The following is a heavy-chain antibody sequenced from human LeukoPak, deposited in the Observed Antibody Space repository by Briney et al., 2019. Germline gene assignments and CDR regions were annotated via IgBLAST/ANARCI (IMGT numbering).Heavy chain of an antibody. CDR3: AKERRPRALYCSGGSCYRHFDY. D-gene: IGHD2-15*01. CDR1: GFTFSSYA. J-gene: IGHJ4*02. Sequence: AGGSLRLSCAASGFTFSSYAMSWVRQAPGKGLEWVSAISGSGGSTYYADSVKGRFTISRDNSKNTLYLQMNSLRAEDTAVYYCAKERRPRALYCSGGSCYRHFDYWGQGTLVTVSS. V-gene: IGHV3-23*01. CDR2: ISGSGGST.